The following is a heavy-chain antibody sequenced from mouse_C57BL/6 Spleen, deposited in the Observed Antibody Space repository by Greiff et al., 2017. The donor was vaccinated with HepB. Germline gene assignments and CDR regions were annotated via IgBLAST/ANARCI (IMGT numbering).Heavy chain of an antibody. J-gene: IGHJ2*01. CDR2: INPYNGGT. CDR1: GYTFTDYY. CDR3: ARRPRIYDGYYGGVFDY. D-gene: IGHD2-3*01. Sequence: EVQLVESGPVLVKPGASVKMSCKASGYTFTDYYMNWVKQSHGKSLEWIGVINPYNGGTSYNQKFKGKATLTVDKSSSTAYMELNSLTSEDSAVYYCARRPRIYDGYYGGVFDYWGQGTTLTVSS. V-gene: IGHV1-19*01.